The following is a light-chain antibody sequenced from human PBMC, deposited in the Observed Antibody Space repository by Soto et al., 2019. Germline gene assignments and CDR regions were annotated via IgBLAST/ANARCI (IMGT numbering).Light chain of an antibody. V-gene: IGLV2-14*01. Sequence: QSVLTQPASVSGSPGQSITISCTGTSSDVGGYNYVSWYQQHPGKALQLMIYEVSNRPSGVSNRFSGSKSDNTASLTISGLQAEDEADYYCSSYTSSSTLVFGGGTKVTVL. J-gene: IGLJ3*02. CDR2: EVS. CDR3: SSYTSSSTLV. CDR1: SSDVGGYNY.